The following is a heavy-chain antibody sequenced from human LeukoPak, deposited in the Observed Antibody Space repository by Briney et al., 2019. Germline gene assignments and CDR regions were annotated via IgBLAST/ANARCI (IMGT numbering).Heavy chain of an antibody. D-gene: IGHD6-19*01. J-gene: IGHJ4*02. Sequence: SQTLSLTCTVSGGSISSGDNYWSWIRQPPGKGLEWIGYIYYSGSTYYNPSLKSRVTISVDTSKNQFSLKLSSVTAADTAVYYCARSPYSSGWYGYWGQGTLVTVSS. V-gene: IGHV4-30-4*08. CDR1: GGSISSGDNY. CDR2: IYYSGST. CDR3: ARSPYSSGWYGY.